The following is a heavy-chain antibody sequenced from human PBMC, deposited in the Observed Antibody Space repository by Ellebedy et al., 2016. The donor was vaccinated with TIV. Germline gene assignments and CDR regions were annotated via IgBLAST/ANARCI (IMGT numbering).Heavy chain of an antibody. Sequence: ASVKVSCKASGYTFTDIYIHWVRQAPGQGLEGMAWISADNDYTNFAQKFQGRVTMTTDTSTNTAYMELRSLRPDDTAVYYCARYSYDFLTGDNTRFDIWGQGTQVTVSS. J-gene: IGHJ4*02. CDR2: ISADNDYT. V-gene: IGHV1-18*04. D-gene: IGHD3-9*01. CDR3: ARYSYDFLTGDNTRFDI. CDR1: GYTFTDIY.